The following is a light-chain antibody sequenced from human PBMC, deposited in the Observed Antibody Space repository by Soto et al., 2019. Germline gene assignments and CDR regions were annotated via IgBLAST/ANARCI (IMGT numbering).Light chain of an antibody. CDR3: MQSLQTRS. CDR1: QSLLHTNGYTY. J-gene: IGKJ4*01. CDR2: MGS. Sequence: DIVVTQSPLSLPVTPGEPASISCRSSQSLLHTNGYTYLDWYVQKPGQSPQLLIYMGSRRASGVPARFSASGSGTDFTQKISRVEAEDVGVDYGMQSLQTRSFAGGTKVES. V-gene: IGKV2-28*01.